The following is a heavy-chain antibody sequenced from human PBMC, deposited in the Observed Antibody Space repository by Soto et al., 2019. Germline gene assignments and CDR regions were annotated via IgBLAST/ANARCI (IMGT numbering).Heavy chain of an antibody. CDR2: ISTLNGNT. CDR3: ARRVQVWLPDYYGMDV. Sequence: QAQLVQSGPEVKKPGASVNVSCKASGYDYVTYAITWVRQRPGQGLEWMGWISTLNGNTNYAQNFQGRVTMTTDTSTRIVHLELKSLRSDDTAGYYCARRVQVWLPDYYGMDVWGQGTTVTVSS. V-gene: IGHV1-18*01. CDR1: GYDYVTYA. D-gene: IGHD5-18*01. J-gene: IGHJ6*02.